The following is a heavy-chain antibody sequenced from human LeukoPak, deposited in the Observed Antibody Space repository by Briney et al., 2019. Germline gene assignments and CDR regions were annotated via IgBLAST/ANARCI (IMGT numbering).Heavy chain of an antibody. J-gene: IGHJ2*01. CDR3: ARDRRVVGAFGWYFDL. Sequence: GGSLRLSCAASGFTFSSYSMLWVRQAPGKGLEWVSYISSSSSTIYYADSVKGRFTISRDNAKNSLYLQMNTLRAEDTAVYYCARDRRVVGAFGWYFDLWGRGTLVTVSS. V-gene: IGHV3-48*01. CDR1: GFTFSSYS. CDR2: ISSSSSTI. D-gene: IGHD1-26*01.